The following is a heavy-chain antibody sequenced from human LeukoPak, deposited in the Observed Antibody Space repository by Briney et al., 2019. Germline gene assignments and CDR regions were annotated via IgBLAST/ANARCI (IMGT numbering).Heavy chain of an antibody. CDR1: GGSFSGYY. V-gene: IGHV3-7*01. J-gene: IGHJ4*02. CDR2: IKQDGSEK. Sequence: PSETLSLTCVVFGGSFSGYYWSWIRRPPGKGLEWVANIKQDGSEKYYVDSVKGRFTISRDNAKNSLYLQMNSLRAEDTAVYSCARDKTRGLGYSYSKSGNYFDYWGQGTLVTVSS. D-gene: IGHD5-18*01. CDR3: ARDKTRGLGYSYSKSGNYFDY.